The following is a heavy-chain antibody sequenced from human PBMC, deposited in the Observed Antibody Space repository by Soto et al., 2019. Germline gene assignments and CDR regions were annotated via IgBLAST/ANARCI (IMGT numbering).Heavy chain of an antibody. V-gene: IGHV4-34*01. CDR2: INHSGST. CDR3: ASHVQEFIRIFGEAIIPPDFDY. CDR1: GGSFSGYY. J-gene: IGHJ4*02. D-gene: IGHD3-3*01. Sequence: PSETLSLTCAVYGGSFSGYYWSWIRQPPGKGLEWIGEINHSGSTNYNPSLKSRVTISVDTSKNQFSLKLSSVTAADTAVHYCASHVQEFIRIFGEAIIPPDFDYWGQGTLVTV.